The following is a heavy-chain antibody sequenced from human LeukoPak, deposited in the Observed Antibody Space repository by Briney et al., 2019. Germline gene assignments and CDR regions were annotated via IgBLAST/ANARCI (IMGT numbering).Heavy chain of an antibody. V-gene: IGHV1-2*02. CDR3: ARVMSEKWLPYEGFDY. CDR2: INPNSGDT. CDR1: GYTFTGYY. Sequence: GASVKVSCKASGYTFTGYYMHWVRRAPGQGLEWMGWINPNSGDTNYAQKFQGRVTMTRDTSISTAYMELSRLRSDDTAVYYCARVMSEKWLPYEGFDYWGQGTLVTVSS. J-gene: IGHJ4*02. D-gene: IGHD6-19*01.